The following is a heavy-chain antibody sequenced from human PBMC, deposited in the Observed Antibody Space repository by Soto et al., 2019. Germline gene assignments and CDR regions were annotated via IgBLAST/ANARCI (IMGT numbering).Heavy chain of an antibody. V-gene: IGHV1-18*01. CDR2: ISAYNGNT. D-gene: IGHD3-9*01. CDR3: ARDGYDILTGSLNPQLSDFDY. Sequence: QVQLVQSGAEVKKPGASVKVSCKASGYTFTSYGISWVRQAPGQGLEWMGWISAYNGNTNYAQKLQGRVTMTTDTSTXXAXMXXRGLRSDDTAVYYCARDGYDILTGSLNPQLSDFDYWGQGPLVTVSS. CDR1: GYTFTSYG. J-gene: IGHJ4*02.